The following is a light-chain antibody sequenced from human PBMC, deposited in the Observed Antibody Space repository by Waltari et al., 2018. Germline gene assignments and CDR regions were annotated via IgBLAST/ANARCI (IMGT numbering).Light chain of an antibody. Sequence: QSVLTQSPSASGTPGQRVTISCSGSSSNIGSNTFNWYQHLPGTAPKLLISTINQRASGGPARFSGSKSGTSASLAISGLQSEDEADYFCAAWDDRLNGPVFGGGTKVTVL. CDR3: AAWDDRLNGPV. V-gene: IGLV1-44*01. J-gene: IGLJ3*02. CDR1: SSNIGSNT. CDR2: TIN.